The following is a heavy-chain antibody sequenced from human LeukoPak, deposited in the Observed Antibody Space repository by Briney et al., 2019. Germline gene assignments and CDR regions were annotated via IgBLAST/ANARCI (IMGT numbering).Heavy chain of an antibody. D-gene: IGHD1-26*01. J-gene: IGHJ4*02. CDR3: VRDSGSYSN. CDR2: ISGSSITV. V-gene: IGHV3-48*04. Sequence: PGGSLRLSCAASGFTFSSHAMSWVRQAPGKGLEWVSYISGSSITVHYADSVKGRFTISRDNAKNSLYLQMNSLRVEDTALYFCVRDSGSYSNWGQGTLVTVSS. CDR1: GFTFSSHA.